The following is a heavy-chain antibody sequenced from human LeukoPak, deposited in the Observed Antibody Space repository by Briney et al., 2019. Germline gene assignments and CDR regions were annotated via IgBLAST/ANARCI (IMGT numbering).Heavy chain of an antibody. Sequence: GGSLRLSCAASGFTFSNYPMNWVRQAPGKGLEWVSYISSRGSTIYYADSVKGRFTISRDNAKNSLYLQMSSLRAEDTAVYYCARAFSSGYSYYFDYWGQGTLVTVSS. J-gene: IGHJ4*02. CDR1: GFTFSNYP. V-gene: IGHV3-48*04. CDR3: ARAFSSGYSYYFDY. CDR2: ISSRGSTI. D-gene: IGHD3-22*01.